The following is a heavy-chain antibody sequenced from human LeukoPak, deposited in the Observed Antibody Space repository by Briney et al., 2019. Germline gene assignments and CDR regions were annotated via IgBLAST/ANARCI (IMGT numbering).Heavy chain of an antibody. J-gene: IGHJ4*02. CDR2: IYYSGST. Sequence: SETLSLTCTVSGGSISSYYWSWIRQPPGKGLEWIGYIYYSGSTYYNPSLKSRVTISVDTSKNQFSLKLSSVTAADTAVYYCARRPRYCSGGSCYHFDYWGQGTLVTVSS. CDR1: GGSISSYY. D-gene: IGHD2-15*01. V-gene: IGHV4-59*12. CDR3: ARRPRYCSGGSCYHFDY.